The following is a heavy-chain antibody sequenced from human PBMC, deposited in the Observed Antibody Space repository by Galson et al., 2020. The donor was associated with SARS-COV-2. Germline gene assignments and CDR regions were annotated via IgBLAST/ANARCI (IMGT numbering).Heavy chain of an antibody. V-gene: IGHV4-30-4*01. CDR1: GGSISSGAYY. J-gene: IGHJ3*02. CDR3: ASSRRGYSSASDAFDI. D-gene: IGHD5-18*01. CDR2: IYYSGST. Sequence: SETLSLTCTVSGGSISSGAYYWSWIRQPPGKGLEWIGYIYYSGSTYYNPSLKSRVTISVDTSKNQFSLKLSSVTAADTAVYYCASSRRGYSSASDAFDIWGQGTMVTVSS.